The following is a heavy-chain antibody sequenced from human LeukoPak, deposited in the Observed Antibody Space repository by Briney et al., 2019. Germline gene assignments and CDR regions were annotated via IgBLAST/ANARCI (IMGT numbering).Heavy chain of an antibody. CDR1: GYTFTNYG. Sequence: GASVKVSCKASGYTFTNYGISWVRQAPGQGLEWMGWISAYNGNTSYAQKLQGRVTLTTDTSTSTAYMELRSLRSDDTAVYYCARDAALKCSTVDYWGQGTLVTVSS. D-gene: IGHD3-10*02. CDR2: ISAYNGNT. J-gene: IGHJ4*02. CDR3: ARDAALKCSTVDY. V-gene: IGHV1-18*01.